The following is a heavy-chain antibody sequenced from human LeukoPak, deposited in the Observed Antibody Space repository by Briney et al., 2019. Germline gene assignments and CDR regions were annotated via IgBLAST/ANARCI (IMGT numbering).Heavy chain of an antibody. CDR2: IYYSGST. J-gene: IGHJ4*02. Sequence: NPSETLSLTCTVSGGSISSYYWSWIRQPPGKGLEWLGDIYYSGSTNYNPSLKSRVTIPVDTSKTQFSLKLSSVTAADTAVYYCAREADYGSGTYLFYWGQGTLVTVSS. CDR3: AREADYGSGTYLFY. D-gene: IGHD3-10*01. V-gene: IGHV4-59*01. CDR1: GGSISSYY.